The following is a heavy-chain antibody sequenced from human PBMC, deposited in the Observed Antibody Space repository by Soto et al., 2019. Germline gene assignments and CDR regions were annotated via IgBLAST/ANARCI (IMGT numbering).Heavy chain of an antibody. CDR3: AGGERGGYSPFDY. CDR2: ISYDGSKK. Sequence: QVQLVESGGGVVQPGRSLRLSCAASGFTFSSYAMHWVRQAPGKGLEWVAVISYDGSKKYYADAVKGRFTISRDNSKNTLYLQMNSLRAEDTAVYYCAGGERGGYSPFDYWGQGTLVTVSS. V-gene: IGHV3-30-3*01. D-gene: IGHD3-22*01. J-gene: IGHJ4*02. CDR1: GFTFSSYA.